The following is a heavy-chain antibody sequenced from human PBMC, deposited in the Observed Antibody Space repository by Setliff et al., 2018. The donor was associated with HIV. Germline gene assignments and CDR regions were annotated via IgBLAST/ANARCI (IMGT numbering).Heavy chain of an antibody. CDR2: IYHTGTT. Sequence: SETLSLTCTVSGGSISSSGNYWTWIRQRPGKGLEWIGYIYHTGTTYYHPSLKSRVLISVDTSNNQFSLRLSSVTAADTAVYYCARDLSPYGSGDSYYYYGMDVWGQGTTVTVSS. V-gene: IGHV4-31*03. CDR1: GGSISSSGNY. J-gene: IGHJ6*02. CDR3: ARDLSPYGSGDSYYYYGMDV. D-gene: IGHD3-10*01.